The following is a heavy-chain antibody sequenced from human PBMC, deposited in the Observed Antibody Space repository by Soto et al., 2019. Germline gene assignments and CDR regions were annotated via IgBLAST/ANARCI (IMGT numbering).Heavy chain of an antibody. V-gene: IGHV3-23*01. Sequence: EVQLLGSGGGLVQPGGSLRLSCAASGFTFSSYAMSWVRQAPGKGLGWVSAISGSGGSTYYADSVKGRFTISRDNSKNTLYLQMNSLRVEDTAVYYCAKDESRRNRRYFDLWGRGTLVTVSS. CDR2: ISGSGGST. CDR1: GFTFSSYA. D-gene: IGHD4-4*01. J-gene: IGHJ2*01. CDR3: AKDESRRNRRYFDL.